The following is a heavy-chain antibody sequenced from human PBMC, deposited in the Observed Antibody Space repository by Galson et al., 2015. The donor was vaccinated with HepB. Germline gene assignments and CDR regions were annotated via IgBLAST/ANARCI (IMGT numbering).Heavy chain of an antibody. CDR2: IYYSGNT. CDR3: ARRIAAKPMYAFDI. D-gene: IGHD6-13*01. V-gene: IGHV4-59*01. CDR1: GGSISNYY. Sequence: ETLSLTCTVSGGSISNYYWSWIRQPPGKGLEWIGYIYYSGNTNYDPSLKSRVTISVDTSKNQFSLKLSSVTAAYTAVYYCARRIAAKPMYAFDIWGQGTTVTVSS. J-gene: IGHJ3*02.